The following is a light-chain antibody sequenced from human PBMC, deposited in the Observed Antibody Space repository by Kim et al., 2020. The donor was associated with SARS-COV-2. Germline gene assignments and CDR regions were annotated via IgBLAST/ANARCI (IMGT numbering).Light chain of an antibody. Sequence: EIVLTQSPGTLSLSPGESATLSCRASQSVSSDYIAWYQQKPGQTPRLLIYGSSGRATGIPDRFRGSGSGTDFTLTIGRLEPGDFAVYYCHQYGTAPETFGQGTKVDIK. CDR3: HQYGTAPET. V-gene: IGKV3-20*01. CDR1: QSVSSDY. J-gene: IGKJ1*01. CDR2: GSS.